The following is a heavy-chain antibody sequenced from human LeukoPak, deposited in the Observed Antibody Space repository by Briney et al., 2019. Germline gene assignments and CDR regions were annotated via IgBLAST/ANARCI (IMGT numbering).Heavy chain of an antibody. V-gene: IGHV4-59*01. CDR2: IYYSGST. J-gene: IGHJ4*02. CDR3: ARGFETGSIDY. Sequence: TSETLSLTRAVYGGSFSGYYWSWIRQPPGRGLEWIGYIYYSGSTNYNPSLKSRVTISVVTSKNQFSLKLSSVTAADTAVYYCARGFETGSIDYWGQGTLVTVSS. D-gene: IGHD3-9*01. CDR1: GGSFSGYY.